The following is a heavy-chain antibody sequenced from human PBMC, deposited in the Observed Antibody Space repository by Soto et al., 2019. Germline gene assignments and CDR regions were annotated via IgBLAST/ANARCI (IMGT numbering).Heavy chain of an antibody. CDR2: FDPEDGET. D-gene: IGHD3-16*02. CDR3: ATGGIRDYVWGSYRLGAYFDY. Sequence: ASVKVSCKVSGYTLTELSMHWVRQAPGKGLEWMGGFDPEDGETIYAQKFQGRVTMTEDTSTDTAYMELSSLRSEDTAVYYCATGGIRDYVWGSYRLGAYFDYWGQGTLVTVPQ. J-gene: IGHJ4*02. CDR1: GYTLTELS. V-gene: IGHV1-24*01.